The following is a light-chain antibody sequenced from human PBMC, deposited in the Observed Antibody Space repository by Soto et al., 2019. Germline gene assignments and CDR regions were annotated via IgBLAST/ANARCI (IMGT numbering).Light chain of an antibody. Sequence: ENVMSELPSSLPGCKAPRATLSCRASRSVYSNLAWSQQKPGQSPRLLIYGASTMATGVPARFSGSGSGTEFTLTISSLQCEDFAVYYCQQNNSMAQTFGQGTKVDIK. CDR2: GAS. J-gene: IGKJ1*01. V-gene: IGKV3-15*01. CDR1: RSVYSN. CDR3: QQNNSMAQT.